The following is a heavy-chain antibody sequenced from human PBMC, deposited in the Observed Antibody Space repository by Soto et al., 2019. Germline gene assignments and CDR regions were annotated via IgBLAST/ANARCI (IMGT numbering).Heavy chain of an antibody. CDR1: GDSISTNNW. CDR3: ASPYSYSWDSYFNY. D-gene: IGHD3-16*02. Sequence: QVQLQESGPGLVKPSGTLSLTCAVSGDSISTNNWWSWVRQSPGKGLEWIGEIYHSGSTYYNPSLKSRVTISIDMSKSQFSLKLTSVTAADTAVYYCASPYSYSWDSYFNYWGQGTLVTVSS. V-gene: IGHV4-4*02. J-gene: IGHJ4*02. CDR2: IYHSGST.